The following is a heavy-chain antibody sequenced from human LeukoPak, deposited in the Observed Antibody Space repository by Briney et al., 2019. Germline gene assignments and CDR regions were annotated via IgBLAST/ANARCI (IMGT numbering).Heavy chain of an antibody. V-gene: IGHV3-7*03. CDR2: IKQDGSEK. CDR3: ARDCSSTSCYELDY. J-gene: IGHJ4*02. CDR1: GFTFSNYW. D-gene: IGHD2-2*01. Sequence: GGSLRLSCAASGFTFSNYWMSWVRQAPGKGLEWVANIKQDGSEKYYVDSVKGRFTISRDNAKNSLYLQMNSLRAEDTAVYYCARDCSSTSCYELDYWGQGTLVTVSS.